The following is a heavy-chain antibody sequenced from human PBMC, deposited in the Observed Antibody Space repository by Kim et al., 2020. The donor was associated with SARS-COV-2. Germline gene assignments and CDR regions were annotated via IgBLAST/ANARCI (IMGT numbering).Heavy chain of an antibody. D-gene: IGHD6-19*01. CDR2: IYHSGST. V-gene: IGHV4-38-2*02. CDR3: ARDNQKWLARFDY. CDR1: GYSISSGYY. Sequence: SETLSLTCTVSGYSISSGYYWGWIRQPPGKGLEWIGSIYHSGSTYYNPSVKSRVTISVDTSKNQFSLKLSSVTAADTAVYYCARDNQKWLARFDYWGQGTLVTVSS. J-gene: IGHJ4*02.